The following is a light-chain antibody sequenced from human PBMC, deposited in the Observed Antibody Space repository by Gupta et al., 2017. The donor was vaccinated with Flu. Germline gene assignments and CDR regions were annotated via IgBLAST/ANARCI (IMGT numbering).Light chain of an antibody. V-gene: IGKV1-9*01. Sequence: DIQLTQSPSFLSASVGDRVTITRRASQAISSSLAWYQQNPGKAPKLLIYAASTLQSGVPSRFSGSGSGTEFTLTVGSLQPEDFATYYCQQLNSFPPTFGQGTRLEIK. CDR1: QAISSS. CDR3: QQLNSFPPT. CDR2: AAS. J-gene: IGKJ5*01.